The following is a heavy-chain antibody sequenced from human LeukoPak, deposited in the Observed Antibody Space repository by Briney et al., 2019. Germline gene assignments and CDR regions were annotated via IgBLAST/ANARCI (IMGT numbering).Heavy chain of an antibody. CDR1: GYTFTSYY. CDR3: AKGHHKSKVVVITNFDY. Sequence: ASVKVSCKASGYTFTSYYMHWVRQAPGQGLEWMGIINPSGGSTSYAQKFQGRVTMTRDTSTSTVYMELSSLRSEDTAVYYCAKGHHKSKVVVITNFDYWGQGTLVTVSS. D-gene: IGHD3-22*01. V-gene: IGHV1-46*01. CDR2: INPSGGST. J-gene: IGHJ4*02.